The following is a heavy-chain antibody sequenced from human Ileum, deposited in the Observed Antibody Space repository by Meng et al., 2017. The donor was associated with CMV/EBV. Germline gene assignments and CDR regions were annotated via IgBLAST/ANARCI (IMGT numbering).Heavy chain of an antibody. CDR3: ANRRGSGWYETYFDS. J-gene: IGHJ4*02. Sequence: NPIRTLSLTCTSPGVSLRTYGVGVGWIRQPPGKALEWLALIHWDDTKRYSPSLKSRLTISKDTSKNQVVLTMTNTDTVDTATYYCANRRGSGWYETYFDSWGQGTLVTVSS. CDR2: IHWDDTK. V-gene: IGHV2-5*02. D-gene: IGHD6-19*01. CDR1: GVSLRTYGVG.